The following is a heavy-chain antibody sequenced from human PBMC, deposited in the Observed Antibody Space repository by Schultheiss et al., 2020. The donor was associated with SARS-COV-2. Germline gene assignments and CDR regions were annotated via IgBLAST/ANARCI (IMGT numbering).Heavy chain of an antibody. J-gene: IGHJ4*02. D-gene: IGHD3/OR15-3a*01. V-gene: IGHV4-34*01. Sequence: GSLRLSCAASGFTVSSNYMSWVRQAPGKGLEWIGEINHSGSTNYNPSLKSRVTISVDTSKNQFSLKLSSVTAADTAVYYCARVDPSSTVDYWGQGTLVTVSS. CDR1: GFTVSSNY. CDR3: ARVDPSSTVDY. CDR2: INHSGST.